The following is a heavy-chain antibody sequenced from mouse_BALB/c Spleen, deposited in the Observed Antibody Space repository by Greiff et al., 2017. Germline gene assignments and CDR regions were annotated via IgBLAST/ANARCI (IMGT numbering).Heavy chain of an antibody. Sequence: EVHLVESGGDLVKPGGSLKLSCAASGFTFSSYGMSWVRQTPDKRLEWVATISSGGSYTYYPDSVKGRFTISRDNAKNTLYLQMSSLKSEDTAMYYCARQGGVDYYGSSWFAYWGQGTLVTVSA. J-gene: IGHJ3*01. CDR3: ARQGGVDYYGSSWFAY. CDR1: GFTFSSYG. V-gene: IGHV5-6*01. CDR2: ISSGGSYT. D-gene: IGHD1-1*01.